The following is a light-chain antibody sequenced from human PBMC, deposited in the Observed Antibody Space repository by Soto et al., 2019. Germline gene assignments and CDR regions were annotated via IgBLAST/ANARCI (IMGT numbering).Light chain of an antibody. V-gene: IGLV2-14*01. CDR3: SSYTSRSTYV. Sequence: QSALTQPASVSGSPGQAITISCTGTSNDYVSWYQQHPGTAPKLMIYEVSNRPSGVSNRFSGSKSGNSASLTISGLHAEDEADYYCSSYTSRSTYVFGTGTKLTVL. J-gene: IGLJ1*01. CDR2: EVS. CDR1: SNDY.